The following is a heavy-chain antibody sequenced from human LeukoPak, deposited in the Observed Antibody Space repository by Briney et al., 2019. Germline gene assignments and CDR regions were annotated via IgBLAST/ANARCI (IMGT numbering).Heavy chain of an antibody. Sequence: PSETLSLTCAVYGGSFSGYYWSWIRQPPGKGLEWIGEINHSGSTNYNPSLKSRVTISVDTSKNQFSLKLSSVTAADTAVYYCARGKIAARRTPIDYWGQGTLVTVSS. CDR2: INHSGST. D-gene: IGHD6-6*01. CDR1: GGSFSGYY. V-gene: IGHV4-34*01. J-gene: IGHJ4*02. CDR3: ARGKIAARRTPIDY.